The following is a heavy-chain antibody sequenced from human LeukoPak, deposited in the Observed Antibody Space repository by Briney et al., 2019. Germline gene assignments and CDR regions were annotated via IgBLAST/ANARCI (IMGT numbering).Heavy chain of an antibody. CDR3: AKDFHTPGWGYSYGYDADAFDI. Sequence: PGGSLRLSCAASGFTFISYSMNWVRQAPGKGLERVSYISSSSSTIYYADSVKGRFTISRDNAKNSLYLQMNSLRAEDTAVYYCAKDFHTPGWGYSYGYDADAFDIWGQGTMVTVSS. CDR1: GFTFISYS. J-gene: IGHJ3*02. V-gene: IGHV3-48*04. D-gene: IGHD5-18*01. CDR2: ISSSSSTI.